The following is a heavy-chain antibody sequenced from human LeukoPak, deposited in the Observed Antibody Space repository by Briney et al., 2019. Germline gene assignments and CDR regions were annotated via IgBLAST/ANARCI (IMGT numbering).Heavy chain of an antibody. CDR2: IQFSGNT. J-gene: IGHJ4*02. V-gene: IGHV4-4*02. Sequence: SETLSLTCAVSGGSVSRTNRCSWVRQPPGQGLEWIGEIQFSGNTHYNPSLETRVTMSVDESETRVTLKMSSVTAADTAVYYCARHMTVSGTRGFDNWGQGILVTVSS. CDR1: GGSVSRTNR. D-gene: IGHD6-19*01. CDR3: ARHMTVSGTRGFDN.